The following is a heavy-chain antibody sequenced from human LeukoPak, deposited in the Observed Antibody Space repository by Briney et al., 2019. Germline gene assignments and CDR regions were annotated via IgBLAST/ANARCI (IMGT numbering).Heavy chain of an antibody. Sequence: GGSLRLSCAASGFTFSSYSMNWVRQAPGKGLEWVSSISSSSSYIYYADSVKGRFTISRDNAKNSLYLQMNSLRAEDTAVYYCARDSQTYYYDSSGYYPPSYFDYWGQGTLVTVSS. CDR1: GFTFSSYS. CDR2: ISSSSSYI. D-gene: IGHD3-22*01. J-gene: IGHJ4*02. CDR3: ARDSQTYYYDSSGYYPPSYFDY. V-gene: IGHV3-21*01.